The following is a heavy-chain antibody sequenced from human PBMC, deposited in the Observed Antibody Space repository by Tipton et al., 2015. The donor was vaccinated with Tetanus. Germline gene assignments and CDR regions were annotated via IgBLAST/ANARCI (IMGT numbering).Heavy chain of an antibody. J-gene: IGHJ3*02. CDR3: ARGAIFGVLTYRAFDI. V-gene: IGHV4-61*01. Sequence: TLSLTCSVSGGSISSRNYYWSWIRQPPGKELEWIGYIYYSGGTNYNPSLKSRVTISVDTSKNQFSLRLNSVSAADTAVYYCARGAIFGVLTYRAFDIWGQGTMVTVSS. D-gene: IGHD3-3*01. CDR2: IYYSGGT. CDR1: GGSISSRNYY.